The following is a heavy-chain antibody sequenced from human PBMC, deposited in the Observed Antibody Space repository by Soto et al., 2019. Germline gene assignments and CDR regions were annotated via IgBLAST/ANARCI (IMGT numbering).Heavy chain of an antibody. CDR1: GGTFSSYT. CDR2: IIPILGIA. Sequence: ASVKVSCKASGGTFSSYTISWVRQAPGQGLEWMGRIIPILGIANYAQKIQGRVKNTADKSTSTAYKELRSLRSEDTAVYYCASLLPPYGDYVNYYYYYMDVWGKGTTVTVSS. J-gene: IGHJ6*03. CDR3: ASLLPPYGDYVNYYYYYMDV. V-gene: IGHV1-69*02. D-gene: IGHD4-17*01.